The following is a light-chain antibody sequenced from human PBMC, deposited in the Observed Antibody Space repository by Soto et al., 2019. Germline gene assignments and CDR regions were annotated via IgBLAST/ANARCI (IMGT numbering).Light chain of an antibody. CDR1: SSDVGGYNY. V-gene: IGLV2-8*01. J-gene: IGLJ2*01. CDR2: EVS. Sequence: QSALTQPPSASGSPGQSVTISCTGTSSDVGGYNYVSWYQQHPGKAPKLMIYEVSKRPSRVPDRFSGSKSGNTASLTVSGLQAEDEADYYCSSYAGSNNLGFGGGTKVTVL. CDR3: SSYAGSNNLG.